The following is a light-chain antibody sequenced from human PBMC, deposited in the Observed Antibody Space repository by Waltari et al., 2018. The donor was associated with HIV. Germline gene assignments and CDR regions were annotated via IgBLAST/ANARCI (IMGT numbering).Light chain of an antibody. J-gene: IGLJ3*02. CDR3: QVWGATDDWV. CDR2: DER. CDR1: KIGLRH. Sequence: SYVLTQPPPVSVAPNQTATVACIGEKIGLRHFHWYRQRSDQAPEVVMLDERYGAPGIPGRIIGSNSGDMATLTIASAEAGDEAVYYCQVWGATDDWVFGGGTKLTVL. V-gene: IGLV3-21*02.